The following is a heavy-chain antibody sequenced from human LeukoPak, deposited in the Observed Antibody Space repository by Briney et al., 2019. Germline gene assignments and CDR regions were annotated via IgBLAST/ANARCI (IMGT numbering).Heavy chain of an antibody. J-gene: IGHJ5*02. CDR3: AKSGLRFGEVWFDP. Sequence: GGSLRLSCAASGFTFSSYAMSWVRQAPGKGLEWVSAISGSGGSTYYADSVEGRSTISRDNSKNTLYLQMNSLRAEDTAVYYCAKSGLRFGEVWFDPWGQGTLGNVSS. D-gene: IGHD3-10*01. V-gene: IGHV3-23*01. CDR1: GFTFSSYA. CDR2: ISGSGGST.